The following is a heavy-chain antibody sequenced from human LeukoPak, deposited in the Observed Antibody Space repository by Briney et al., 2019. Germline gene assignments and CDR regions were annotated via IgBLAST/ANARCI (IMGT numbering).Heavy chain of an antibody. V-gene: IGHV4-39*07. CDR1: GGSISSGSYF. J-gene: IGHJ3*02. Sequence: KTSEILSLTCTVSGGSISSGSYFWGWFRQPPGKGLEWTGKIFYRGRAYYSPSRKSRVTISVDTSKNQFSLKLSSVTAADTAVYYCARDLSNWNPFPDAFDIWGQGTMVTVSS. D-gene: IGHD1-1*01. CDR2: IFYRGRA. CDR3: ARDLSNWNPFPDAFDI.